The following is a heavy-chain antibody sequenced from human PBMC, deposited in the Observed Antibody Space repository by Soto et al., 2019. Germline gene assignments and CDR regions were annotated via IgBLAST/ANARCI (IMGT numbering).Heavy chain of an antibody. J-gene: IGHJ6*03. Sequence: ASVKVSCKASGYTFTSYDINWVRQATGQGLEWMGWMNPNSGNTGYAQKFQGRVTMTRNTSISTAYTELSSLRSEDTAVYYCARVGLGYCSSTSCPYYYYMDVWCKGTTVTVSS. CDR1: GYTFTSYD. CDR3: ARVGLGYCSSTSCPYYYYMDV. CDR2: MNPNSGNT. D-gene: IGHD2-2*01. V-gene: IGHV1-8*01.